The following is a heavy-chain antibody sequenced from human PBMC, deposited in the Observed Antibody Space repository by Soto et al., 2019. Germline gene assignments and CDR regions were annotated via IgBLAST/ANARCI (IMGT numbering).Heavy chain of an antibody. CDR3: ARLSRGAAARLAD. J-gene: IGHJ1*01. CDR1: GGSIDNYY. D-gene: IGHD6-6*01. CDR2: IFFRGYT. V-gene: IGHV4-59*08. Sequence: SETLSLTCSVSGGSIDNYYWSWIRQPPGKGLEWIGYIFFRGYTNYNPSLKGRVNISVDTSNNQFSLRLTSMTAADTAVYYCARLSRGAAARLADWGQGALVPVSS.